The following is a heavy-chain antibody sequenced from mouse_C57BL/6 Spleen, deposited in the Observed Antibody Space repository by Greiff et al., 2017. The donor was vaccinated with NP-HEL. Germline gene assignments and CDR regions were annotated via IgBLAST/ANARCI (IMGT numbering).Heavy chain of an antibody. CDR3: AGYYTAFDY. CDR2: INPSTGGT. J-gene: IGHJ2*01. D-gene: IGHD2-12*01. CDR1: GYSFTGYY. Sequence: VQLQQSGPELVKPGASVKISCKASGYSFTGYYMNWVKQSPEKSLEWIGEINPSTGGTTYNQKFKAKATLTVDKSSSTAYMQLKSLTSEDSAVYYCAGYYTAFDYWGQGTTLTVSS. V-gene: IGHV1-42*01.